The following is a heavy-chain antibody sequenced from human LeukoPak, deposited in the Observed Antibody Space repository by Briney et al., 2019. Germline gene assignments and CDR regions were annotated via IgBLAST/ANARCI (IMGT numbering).Heavy chain of an antibody. J-gene: IGHJ5*02. CDR2: ISSSSSYI. Sequence: GGSLRLSCAASGFTFSSNSMNWVRQAPGKGLEWVSSISSSSSYIYYADSVKGRFTISRDNAKNSLYLQMNSLRAEDTAVYYCAGDGGQQWLVRWFDPWGQGTLVTVSS. CDR3: AGDGGQQWLVRWFDP. D-gene: IGHD6-19*01. CDR1: GFTFSSNS. V-gene: IGHV3-21*01.